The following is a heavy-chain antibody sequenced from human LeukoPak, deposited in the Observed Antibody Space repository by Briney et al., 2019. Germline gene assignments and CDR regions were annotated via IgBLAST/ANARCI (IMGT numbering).Heavy chain of an antibody. CDR3: AKTRPLDSSSWSHGDY. J-gene: IGHJ4*02. CDR1: GFTFSSYA. V-gene: IGHV3-23*01. D-gene: IGHD6-13*01. CDR2: ISGSGDST. Sequence: GGSLRLSCAASGFTFSSYAMSWVRQAPGKGLEWVSAISGSGDSTYYGGSVKGRFTISRDNSKNTLYLQMNSLRAEDTAVYYCAKTRPLDSSSWSHGDYWGQGTLVTVSS.